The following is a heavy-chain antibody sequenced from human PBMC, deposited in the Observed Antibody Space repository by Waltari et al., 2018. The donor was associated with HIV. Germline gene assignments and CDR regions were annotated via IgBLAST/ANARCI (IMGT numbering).Heavy chain of an antibody. D-gene: IGHD2-15*01. V-gene: IGHV3-15*01. CDR1: GITFSNAW. Sequence: EVQLVESGGGLVKPGGSLRLACAASGITFSNAWMSWVRQAPGKGLEWVGRIKSKTDGGTTDYAVPVKGRFTISRDDSKNTLYLQMNSLKTEDTAVYYCTTDCSGGSCYPANWFDPWGQGTLVTVSS. CDR2: IKSKTDGGTT. CDR3: TTDCSGGSCYPANWFDP. J-gene: IGHJ5*02.